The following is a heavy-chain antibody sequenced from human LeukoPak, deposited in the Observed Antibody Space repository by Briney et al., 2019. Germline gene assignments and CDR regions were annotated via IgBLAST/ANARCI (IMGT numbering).Heavy chain of an antibody. CDR2: MNPNSSNT. D-gene: IGHD3-22*01. J-gene: IGHJ4*02. CDR3: ASRPADYYDSSGYYYDEY. V-gene: IGHV1-8*01. CDR1: GYTFTSYD. Sequence: ASVKVSCTASGYTFTSYDINWVRQATGQGVEWMGWMNPNSSNTAYAQKFQGRVTMTKNTSISTAYMELSSLRSEDTDVYYCASRPADYYDSSGYYYDEYWGQGTLVTVSS.